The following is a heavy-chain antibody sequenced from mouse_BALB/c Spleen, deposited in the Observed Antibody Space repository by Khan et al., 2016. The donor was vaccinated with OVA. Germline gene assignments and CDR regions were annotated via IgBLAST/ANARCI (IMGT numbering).Heavy chain of an antibody. V-gene: IGHV2-6*02. D-gene: IGHD2-3*01. CDR1: GFSLTSYG. CDR2: IWSDGST. Sequence: QVQLKESGPGLVAPSQSLSITCTVSGFSLTSYGVHWVRQPPGKGLEWLVVIWSDGSTNYNSVLKFRLSISKDNSKSQVFLKMNSLQTDDTAIYYCTRCFDGYSSLYAMDYWGQGTSVTVSS. J-gene: IGHJ4*01. CDR3: TRCFDGYSSLYAMDY.